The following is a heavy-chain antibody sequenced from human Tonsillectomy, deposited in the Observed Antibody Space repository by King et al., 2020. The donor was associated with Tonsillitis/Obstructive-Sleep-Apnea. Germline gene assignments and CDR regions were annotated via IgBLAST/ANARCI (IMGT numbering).Heavy chain of an antibody. D-gene: IGHD6-19*01. J-gene: IGHJ2*01. Sequence: VQLVQSGGGLVKPGGSLRLSCAASGFIFSDYYMSWIRQAPGKGLEWVSYISSSSYTNYADSVKGRFTISRDNAKNSLYLQMNSLRAEDTAVYYCARDLSVIAVAGSWYFDLWGRGTLVTVSS. CDR3: ARDLSVIAVAGSWYFDL. CDR2: ISSSSYT. CDR1: GFIFSDYY. V-gene: IGHV3-11*06.